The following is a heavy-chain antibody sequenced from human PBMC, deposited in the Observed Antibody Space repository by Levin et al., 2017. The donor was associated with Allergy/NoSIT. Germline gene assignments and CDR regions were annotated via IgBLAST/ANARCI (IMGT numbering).Heavy chain of an antibody. CDR3: ARDGFEPLSGYVFLGDAFDI. CDR2: IKQDGSEK. CDR1: GFTFSSYW. V-gene: IGHV3-7*01. D-gene: IGHD5-12*01. J-gene: IGHJ3*02. Sequence: GGSLRLSCAASGFTFSSYWMSWVRQAPGKGLEWVANIKQDGSEKYYVDSVKGRFTISRDNAKNSLYLQMNSLRAEDTAVYYCARDGFEPLSGYVFLGDAFDIWGQGTMVTVSS.